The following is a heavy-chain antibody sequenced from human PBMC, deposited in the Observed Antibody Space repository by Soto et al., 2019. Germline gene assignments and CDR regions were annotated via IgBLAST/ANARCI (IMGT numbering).Heavy chain of an antibody. V-gene: IGHV3-15*07. CDR1: GFTFSNAW. CDR3: TTGGQG. CDR2: IKSKPDGGTT. Sequence: EVQLVESGGGLVKPGGSLRLSCAASGFTFSNAWMNWVRQAPGKGLEWVGRIKSKPDGGTTDYAAPVKGRFTISRDDSKNTLYLQMNSLKTEDTAVYYCTTGGQGWGQGTMVTVSS. J-gene: IGHJ3*01.